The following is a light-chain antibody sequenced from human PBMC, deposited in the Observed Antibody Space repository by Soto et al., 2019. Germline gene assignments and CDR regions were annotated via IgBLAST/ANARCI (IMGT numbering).Light chain of an antibody. J-gene: IGLJ1*01. Sequence: QSALTQPASVSGSPGQSITISCTGTSSDIGSYNLVSWYQQHPGRAPKLIIYEVTERPSGVSNRFSGSKSGNLASLTISGLQAEDEADYYCCSYAGSSTMDVFGDGTKVTVL. CDR1: SSDIGSYNL. CDR3: CSYAGSSTMDV. V-gene: IGLV2-23*02. CDR2: EVT.